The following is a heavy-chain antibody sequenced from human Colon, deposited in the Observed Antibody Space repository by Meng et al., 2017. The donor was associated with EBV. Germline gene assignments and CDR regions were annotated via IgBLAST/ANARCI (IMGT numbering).Heavy chain of an antibody. J-gene: IGHJ4*02. CDR3: VRDDDTLEWTGPKSDY. D-gene: IGHD1-1*01. V-gene: IGHV3-74*01. CDR2: IIADGTTT. Sequence: PVQPLVWVSRIIADGTTTIYADSMKDRFIISRDNAKSTLYLKMNSLRVEDTGVYFCVRDDDTLEWTGPKSDYWGQGDLVTVSS.